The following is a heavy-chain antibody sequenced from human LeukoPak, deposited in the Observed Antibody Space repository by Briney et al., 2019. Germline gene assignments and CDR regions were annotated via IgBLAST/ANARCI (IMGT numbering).Heavy chain of an antibody. J-gene: IGHJ5*02. Sequence: GGSLRLSCAASGFTFSSYWMSWVRQAPGKGLEWVANIKQDGSEKYYVDSVKGRFTISRDNAKDSLYLQMNSLRAEDTAVYYCARAYYYGSGSPNWFDPWGQGTLVTVSS. CDR3: ARAYYYGSGSPNWFDP. CDR2: IKQDGSEK. CDR1: GFTFSSYW. V-gene: IGHV3-7*01. D-gene: IGHD3-10*01.